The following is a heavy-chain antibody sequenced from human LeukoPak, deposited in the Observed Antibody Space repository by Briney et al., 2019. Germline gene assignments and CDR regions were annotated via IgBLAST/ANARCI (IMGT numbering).Heavy chain of an antibody. J-gene: IGHJ4*02. CDR2: INEDGSAT. Sequence: QPGGSLRLSCAASGLTFSRNWMSWVRQAPGKGLEWLANINEDGSATYYVDSVKGRFSISRDNGKNSLYLQMNSLRAGDTAVYYCARDAKYYFDTSGYHWGQGTQVTVSS. CDR3: ARDAKYYFDTSGYH. V-gene: IGHV3-7*01. D-gene: IGHD3-22*01. CDR1: GLTFSRNW.